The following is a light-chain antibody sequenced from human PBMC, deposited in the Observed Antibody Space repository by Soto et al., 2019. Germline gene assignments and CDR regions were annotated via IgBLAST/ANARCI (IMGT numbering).Light chain of an antibody. Sequence: EIELTQSPGTLSLSPGERATLSCRASQSVSSSYLSWYQQKPGQAPRLLIYGASSRATGIPDRFSGSGSGTDFTVTISRLEPEDFAVYYCKQYGSSPYTFGQGTKLEIK. V-gene: IGKV3-20*01. CDR1: QSVSSSY. J-gene: IGKJ2*01. CDR2: GAS. CDR3: KQYGSSPYT.